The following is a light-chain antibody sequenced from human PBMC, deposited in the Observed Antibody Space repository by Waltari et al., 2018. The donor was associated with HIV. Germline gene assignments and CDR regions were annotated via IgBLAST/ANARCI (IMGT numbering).Light chain of an antibody. V-gene: IGLV2-8*01. Sequence: QSALTQPPSASGSPGQSVTISCTGTSNDVGGYNYVSWYQQHPGKAPKLMIYEVSERPSGVPDRFSGSKSGNTASLTVSGLQDEDEADYYCCSYAGTYTYVFGTGTTVTVL. CDR3: CSYAGTYTYV. CDR2: EVS. CDR1: SNDVGGYNY. J-gene: IGLJ1*01.